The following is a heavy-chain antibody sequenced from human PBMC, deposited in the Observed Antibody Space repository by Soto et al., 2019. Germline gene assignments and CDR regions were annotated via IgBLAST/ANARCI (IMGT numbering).Heavy chain of an antibody. CDR2: IYWDDDK. CDR3: AHRTTTVTWWFDP. J-gene: IGHJ5*02. Sequence: QITLKESGPTLVKPTQTLTLTCTFSGFSLTTSGVGVGWIRQPPGTALEWLALIYWDDDKRYSPSLKSRPTSPKDTSKNPVVLTMTNMDPAATATYFWAHRTTTVTWWFDPWGQGTLVTVSS. CDR1: GFSLTTSGVG. V-gene: IGHV2-5*02. D-gene: IGHD4-17*01.